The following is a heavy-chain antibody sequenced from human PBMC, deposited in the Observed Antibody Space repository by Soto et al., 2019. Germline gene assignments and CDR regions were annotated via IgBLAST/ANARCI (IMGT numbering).Heavy chain of an antibody. CDR1: GFTVSSNY. CDR3: KLIAVAGTYYYYGMDV. V-gene: IGHV3-53*01. J-gene: IGHJ6*02. Sequence: GGSLRLSCAASGFTVSSNYMSWVRQAPGKGLEWVSVIYSGGSTYYADSVKGRFTISRDNSKNTLYLQMNSLRAEDTAVYYCKLIAVAGTYYYYGMDVWAQGTTVTVSS. CDR2: IYSGGST. D-gene: IGHD6-19*01.